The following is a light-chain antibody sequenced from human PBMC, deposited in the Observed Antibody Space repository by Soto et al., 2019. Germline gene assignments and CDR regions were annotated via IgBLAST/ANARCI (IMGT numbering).Light chain of an antibody. J-gene: IGKJ1*01. V-gene: IGKV3-20*01. Sequence: EIVLTQSPGTLSLSPGERATLSCRASQSVSNNYLAWYQQKPGQAPGLLIYGASNRATGIPDRFSGSGSGTDFTLTISRPEPEDFAVYYCQQYGSSGTFGQGTKV. CDR3: QQYGSSGT. CDR1: QSVSNNY. CDR2: GAS.